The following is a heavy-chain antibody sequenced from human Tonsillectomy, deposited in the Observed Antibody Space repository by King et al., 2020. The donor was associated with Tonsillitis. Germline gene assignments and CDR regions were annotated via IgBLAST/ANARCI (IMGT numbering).Heavy chain of an antibody. Sequence: QLVESGPEVRKPGTSVKVSCKASGFSFSTSSIQWVRQARGLRPEWIGWIVVGRDYTNYEQSFQDRVTITRDMSTSTAYMELSSLRSEDTAVYYCAADSGPGGYAFHMWGQGTMVTVSS. J-gene: IGHJ3*02. CDR1: GFSFSTSS. CDR2: IVVGRDYT. CDR3: AADSGPGGYAFHM. D-gene: IGHD1-26*01. V-gene: IGHV1-58*02.